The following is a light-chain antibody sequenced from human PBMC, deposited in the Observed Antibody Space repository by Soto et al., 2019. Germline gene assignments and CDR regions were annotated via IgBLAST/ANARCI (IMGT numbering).Light chain of an antibody. CDR1: QSRVYSEGNTY. V-gene: IGKV2-30*01. J-gene: IGKJ1*01. Sequence: VMTQSPLCLPVTFGQPASTSWRSRQSRVYSEGNTYLNWFQQRPAQSPRRLXYKVSNRDSGVPDRFSGSGSGTDFTLKISRVEAEDVGVYYCMQGTHWPPWTFGQGTKVDIK. CDR3: MQGTHWPPWT. CDR2: KVS.